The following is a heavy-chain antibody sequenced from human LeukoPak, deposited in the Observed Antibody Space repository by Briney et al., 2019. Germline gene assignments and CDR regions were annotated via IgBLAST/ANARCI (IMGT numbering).Heavy chain of an antibody. CDR1: GITLSGYD. D-gene: IGHD3-10*01. V-gene: IGHV3-13*04. J-gene: IGHJ4*02. CDR3: VRGIGNYYDSGASDC. Sequence: GGSLRLSCAASGITLSGYDMHWVRQSTGKGLEWVSGIGSAGGTYYAGSVKGRFTISREDAKKSLYLQMNSLRAGDTAVYYCVRGIGNYYDSGASDCWGQGTRVTVAP. CDR2: IGSAGGT.